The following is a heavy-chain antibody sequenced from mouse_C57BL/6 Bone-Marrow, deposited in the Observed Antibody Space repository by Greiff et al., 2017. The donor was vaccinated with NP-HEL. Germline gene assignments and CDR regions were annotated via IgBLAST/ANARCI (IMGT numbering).Heavy chain of an antibody. Sequence: VQLQQSGAELVRPGASVKLSCKASGYTFTDYYINWVKQRPGQGLEWIARIYPGSGNTYYNEKFKGKATLTAEKSSSTAYMQLSSLTSEDAAVYFCARHYGNYFAWFAYWGQGTLVTVAA. CDR1: GYTFTDYY. CDR3: ARHYGNYFAWFAY. D-gene: IGHD2-1*01. CDR2: IYPGSGNT. J-gene: IGHJ3*01. V-gene: IGHV1-76*01.